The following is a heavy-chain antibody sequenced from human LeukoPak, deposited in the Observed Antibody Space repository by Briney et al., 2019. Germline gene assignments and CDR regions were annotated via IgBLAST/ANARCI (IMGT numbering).Heavy chain of an antibody. Sequence: SETLSLTCAVYGGSFSGYYWSWIRLPPGKGLEWIGEINHSGSTNYNPSLKSRVTISVDTSKNQFSLKLSSVTAADTAVYYCARGRPRAQTADAFDIWGQGTMVTVSS. J-gene: IGHJ3*02. V-gene: IGHV4-34*01. D-gene: IGHD1-14*01. CDR2: INHSGST. CDR3: ARGRPRAQTADAFDI. CDR1: GGSFSGYY.